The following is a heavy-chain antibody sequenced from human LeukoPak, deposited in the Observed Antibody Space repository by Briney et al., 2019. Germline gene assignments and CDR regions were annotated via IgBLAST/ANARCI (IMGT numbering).Heavy chain of an antibody. J-gene: IGHJ6*03. V-gene: IGHV3-7*01. CDR2: VKQDGSET. Sequence: GGSLRPSCEVSGFTFNTYWMSWVRQAPGKGLEWVANVKQDGSETYYVDSVKGRFTISRDNAKNSLYLQMNSLRSEDTAVYYCGRPRRQDTPYHCMDVWGKGTTVIVSS. D-gene: IGHD5-24*01. CDR1: GFTFNTYW. CDR3: GRPRRQDTPYHCMDV.